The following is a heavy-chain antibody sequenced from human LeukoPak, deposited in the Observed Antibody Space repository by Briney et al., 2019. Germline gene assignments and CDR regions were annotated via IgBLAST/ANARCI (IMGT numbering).Heavy chain of an antibody. D-gene: IGHD3-22*01. CDR2: INPSGGST. CDR1: GYTFTSYY. Sequence: ASVKVSCKASGYTFTSYYMHWVRQAPGQGLEWMGIINPSGGSTSYAQKFQGRDTMTRDTSTSTVYMELSSLRSEDTAVYYCARERGTYYDSSGYSSDYWGQGTLVTVSS. CDR3: ARERGTYYDSSGYSSDY. J-gene: IGHJ4*02. V-gene: IGHV1-46*01.